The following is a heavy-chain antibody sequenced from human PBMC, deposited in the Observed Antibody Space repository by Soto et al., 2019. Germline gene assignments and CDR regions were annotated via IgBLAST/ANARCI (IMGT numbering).Heavy chain of an antibody. D-gene: IGHD5-18*01. V-gene: IGHV4-59*01. CDR2: IYYSGST. CDR1: GGSISSYY. J-gene: IGHJ4*02. Sequence: SETLSLTCTVSGGSISSYYWSWIRQPPGKGLEWIGYIYYSGSTNYNPSLKSRVTISVDTSKNQFSLKLSSVTAADTAVYYCARYPHGYSYGFDYWGQGTLVTVSS. CDR3: ARYPHGYSYGFDY.